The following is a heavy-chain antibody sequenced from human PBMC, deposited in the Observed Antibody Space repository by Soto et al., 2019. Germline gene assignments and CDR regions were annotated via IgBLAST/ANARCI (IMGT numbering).Heavy chain of an antibody. J-gene: IGHJ4*02. CDR1: GFTFSSYA. V-gene: IGHV3-23*01. CDR2: ISGSGGST. Sequence: GGSLRLSCAASGFTFSSYAMSWVRQAPGKGLEWVSAISGSGGSTYYADSVKGRFTISRDNSKNTLYLQMNSLRAEDTAVYYCAKPSGGSRTHTYYFDYWGQGTLVTVSS. CDR3: AKPSGGSRTHTYYFDY. D-gene: IGHD2-15*01.